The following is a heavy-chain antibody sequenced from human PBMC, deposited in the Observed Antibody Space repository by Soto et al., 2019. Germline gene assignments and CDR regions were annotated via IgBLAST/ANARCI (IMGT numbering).Heavy chain of an antibody. CDR2: INPNSGGT. CDR3: ARANLPITMVRGVILYDAFDI. J-gene: IGHJ3*02. V-gene: IGHV1-2*04. Sequence: ASVKVSCKASGYTFTGYYMHWVRQAPGQGLEWMGWINPNSGGTNYAQKFQGWVTMTRDTSISTAYMELSRLRSDDTAVYYCARANLPITMVRGVILYDAFDIWGQGTMVTVSS. D-gene: IGHD3-10*01. CDR1: GYTFTGYY.